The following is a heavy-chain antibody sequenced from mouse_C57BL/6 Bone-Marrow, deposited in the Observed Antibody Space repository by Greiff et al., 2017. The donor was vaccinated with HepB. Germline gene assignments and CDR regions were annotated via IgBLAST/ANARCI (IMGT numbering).Heavy chain of an antibody. D-gene: IGHD1-1*01. CDR3: ERSDYYCSSYVGYYFDY. V-gene: IGHV5-17*01. CDR2: ISSGSSTI. Sequence: EVKLVESGGGLVKPGGSLKLSCAASGFTFSDYGMHWVRQAPEKGLEWVAYISSGSSTIYYADTVKGRFTISRDKAKNTLFLPMTSLRSEDTAMYYCERSDYYCSSYVGYYFDYWGQGTTLTVSS. CDR1: GFTFSDYG. J-gene: IGHJ2*01.